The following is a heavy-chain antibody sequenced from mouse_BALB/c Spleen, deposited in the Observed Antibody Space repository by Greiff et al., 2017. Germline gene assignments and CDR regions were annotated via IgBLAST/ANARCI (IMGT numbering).Heavy chain of an antibody. CDR2: ISSGSSTI. CDR3: ESGYDYYAMDY. D-gene: IGHD2-2*01. V-gene: IGHV5-17*02. Sequence: DVHLVESGGGLVKPGGSRKLSCAASGFTFSSFGMHWVRQAPEKGLEWVAYISSGSSTIYYADTVKGRFTISRDNPKNTLFLQMTSLRSEDTAMYYFESGYDYYAMDYGGQGTSVTVSS. CDR1: GFTFSSFG. J-gene: IGHJ4*01.